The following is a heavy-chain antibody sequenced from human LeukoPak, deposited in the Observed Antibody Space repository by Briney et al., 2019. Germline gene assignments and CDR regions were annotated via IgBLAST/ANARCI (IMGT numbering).Heavy chain of an antibody. V-gene: IGHV1-69*04. CDR2: IITILGIA. Sequence: SVKVSCKASGGTFSSYAISWVRQAPGQGLEWMGRIITILGIANYAQKFQGRVTITADKSTSTAYMELSSLRSEDTAVYYCARAGYCSSTSCIMFDYWGQGTLVTVCS. D-gene: IGHD2-2*01. CDR3: ARAGYCSSTSCIMFDY. CDR1: GGTFSSYA. J-gene: IGHJ4*02.